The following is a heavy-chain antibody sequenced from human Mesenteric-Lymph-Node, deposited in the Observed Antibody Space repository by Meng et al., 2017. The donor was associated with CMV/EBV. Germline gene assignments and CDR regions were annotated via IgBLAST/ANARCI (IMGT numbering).Heavy chain of an antibody. Sequence: KASGYTFTSYYMHWVRQAPGQGLERMGIINPSGGSTSYAQKFQGRVTMTRDTSTSTVYMELSSLRSEDTAVYYCARDLRAGLGGFDPWGQGTLVTVSS. CDR2: INPSGGST. J-gene: IGHJ5*02. CDR1: GYTFTSYY. CDR3: ARDLRAGLGGFDP. V-gene: IGHV1-46*01. D-gene: IGHD3/OR15-3a*01.